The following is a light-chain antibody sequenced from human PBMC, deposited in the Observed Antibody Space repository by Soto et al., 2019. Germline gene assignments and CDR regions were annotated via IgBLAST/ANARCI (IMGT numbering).Light chain of an antibody. J-gene: IGLJ1*01. CDR1: SSDVGGYNY. CDR2: EVS. V-gene: IGLV2-8*01. Sequence: QSALTQPPSASGSPGQSVPLSCTGTSSDVGGYNYVSWYQQHPGNAPKLMIYEVSKRPSGVPDRFSGSKSGNTASLTVSGLQAEDEADYYCSSYAGSNNYVFGTGTKLTVL. CDR3: SSYAGSNNYV.